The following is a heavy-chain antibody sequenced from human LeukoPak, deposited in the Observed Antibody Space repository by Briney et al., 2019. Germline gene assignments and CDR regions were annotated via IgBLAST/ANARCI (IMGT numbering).Heavy chain of an antibody. CDR1: GFTFSSYA. Sequence: GRSLRLSCAASGFTFSSYAVHWVRQAPGKGLEWVAVISYDGSNKYYADSVKGRFTISRDNSKNTLYLQMNSLRAEDTAVYYCAHYYGSGSYFLGNYFDYWGQGTLVTVSS. CDR2: ISYDGSNK. CDR3: AHYYGSGSYFLGNYFDY. J-gene: IGHJ4*02. V-gene: IGHV3-30*04. D-gene: IGHD3-10*01.